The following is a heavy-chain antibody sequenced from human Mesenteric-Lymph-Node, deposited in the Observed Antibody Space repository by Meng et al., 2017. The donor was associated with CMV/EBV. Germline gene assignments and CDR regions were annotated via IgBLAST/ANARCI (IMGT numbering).Heavy chain of an antibody. Sequence: GGSLRLSCEVSGLTSNRHAMHWVRQAPGKGLEWVSGISWNSYSIAYAESVEGRFTISRDNARNSLYLQMNSLRVEDSALYFCAKDLSTVTSPYYYGLDVWGQGTTVTVSS. V-gene: IGHV3-9*02. J-gene: IGHJ6*02. CDR1: GLTSNRHA. CDR3: AKDLSTVTSPYYYGLDV. D-gene: IGHD4-17*01. CDR2: ISWNSYSI.